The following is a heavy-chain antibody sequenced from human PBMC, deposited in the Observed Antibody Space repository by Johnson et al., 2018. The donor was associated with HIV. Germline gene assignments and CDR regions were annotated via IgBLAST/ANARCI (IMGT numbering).Heavy chain of an antibody. V-gene: IGHV3-23*04. CDR1: GFTFSSYA. D-gene: IGHD5-24*01. Sequence: VQLVESGGGVVQPGGSLRLSCAASGFTFSSYALSWVRQAPGKGLEWVSGISRAGGSTYYADSVKGRFTISRDNAKNSLYLQMNSLRAEDTAVYYCAKDSASGDSYDAFDIWGQGTMVTVSS. CDR3: AKDSASGDSYDAFDI. J-gene: IGHJ3*02. CDR2: ISRAGGST.